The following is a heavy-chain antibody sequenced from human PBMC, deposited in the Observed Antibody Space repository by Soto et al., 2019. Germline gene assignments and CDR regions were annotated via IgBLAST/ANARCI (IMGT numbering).Heavy chain of an antibody. CDR3: ARGLGYSSSSGNAFDI. CDR1: GGSISSHY. CDR2: IYTSGST. Sequence: SETLSLTCTVSGGSISSHYWSWIRQPAGKGLEWIGRIYTSGSTNYNPSLKSRVTMSVDTSKNQFSLKLSSVTAADTAVYYCARGLGYSSSSGNAFDIWGQGTMVTVSS. J-gene: IGHJ3*02. D-gene: IGHD6-6*01. V-gene: IGHV4-4*07.